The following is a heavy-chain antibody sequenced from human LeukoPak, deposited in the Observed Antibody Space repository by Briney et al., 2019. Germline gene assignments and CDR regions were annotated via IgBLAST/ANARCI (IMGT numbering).Heavy chain of an antibody. V-gene: IGHV3-23*01. D-gene: IGHD6-19*01. J-gene: IGHJ4*02. Sequence: PGGSLRLSCAASGFTFSIYAMNWVRQAPGKGLEWVSTISSDGGSTYYADSVKGQFTISRDNSKNTLYLQMSSLRADDTAVYYCAKLPAVTGNLLDYWGQGTLVTVSS. CDR1: GFTFSIYA. CDR2: ISSDGGST. CDR3: AKLPAVTGNLLDY.